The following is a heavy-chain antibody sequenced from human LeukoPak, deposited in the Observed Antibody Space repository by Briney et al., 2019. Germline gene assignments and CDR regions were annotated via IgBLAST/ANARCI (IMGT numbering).Heavy chain of an antibody. V-gene: IGHV4-34*01. D-gene: IGHD4-17*01. J-gene: IGHJ5*02. CDR3: AGKYGDYGWFDP. CDR2: INHSGST. Sequence: SETLSLTCAVYGGSFSGYYWSWIRQPPGKGLEWIGEINHSGSTNYNPSLKSRVTISVDTSKNQFSLTLSSVTAADTAVYYCAGKYGDYGWFDPWGQGTLVTVSS. CDR1: GGSFSGYY.